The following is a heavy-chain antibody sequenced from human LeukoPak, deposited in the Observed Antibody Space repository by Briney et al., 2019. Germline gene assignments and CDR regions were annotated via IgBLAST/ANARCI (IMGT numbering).Heavy chain of an antibody. CDR2: MNPNSGNT. V-gene: IGHV1-8*01. Sequence: ASAKVSCKASGYTFTSYDINWVRQATGQGLEWMGWMNPNSGNTGYAQKFQGRVTMTRNTSISTAYMELSSLRSEDTAVYYCARGFGYSGYYYGMDVWGQGTTVTVSS. CDR1: GYTFTSYD. CDR3: ARGFGYSGYYYGMDV. J-gene: IGHJ6*02. D-gene: IGHD1-26*01.